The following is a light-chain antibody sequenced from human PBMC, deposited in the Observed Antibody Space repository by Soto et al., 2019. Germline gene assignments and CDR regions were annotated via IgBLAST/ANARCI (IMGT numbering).Light chain of an antibody. CDR2: AAS. CDR3: QQSSDFPLT. V-gene: IGKV1-12*01. CDR1: QGIHTW. Sequence: DIQMTQSPSSVSATVGDRVTVTCRASQGIHTWLAWYQQKPGKAPKLLIYAASNLQSGVPSRFSGSGSGTDFTLTISSLQPEDFATYYCQQSSDFPLTFGGGTQV. J-gene: IGKJ4*01.